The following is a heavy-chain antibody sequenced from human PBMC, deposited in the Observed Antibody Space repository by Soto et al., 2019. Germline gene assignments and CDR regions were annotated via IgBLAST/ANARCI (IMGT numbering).Heavy chain of an antibody. Sequence: QVQLQESGPGLVKPSETLSPTCSVSGDSISSGGYYWSWIRQHPGKGLEWIGNIYYSGSTSYNQSRKSRVTISVDTSKNQFSMKLSSVTAADTAVYYCARGSVYARRIDYYDYMDVWGKGTTVTVSS. D-gene: IGHD2-8*01. J-gene: IGHJ6*03. V-gene: IGHV4-31*03. CDR3: ARGSVYARRIDYYDYMDV. CDR2: IYYSGST. CDR1: GDSISSGGYY.